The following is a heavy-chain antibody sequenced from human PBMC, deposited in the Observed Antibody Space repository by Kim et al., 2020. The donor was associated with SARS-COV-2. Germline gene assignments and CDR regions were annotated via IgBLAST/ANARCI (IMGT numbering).Heavy chain of an antibody. V-gene: IGHV3-23*01. Sequence: GGSLRLSCAASGFTFSSYAMSWVRQAPGKGLEWVSAISGSGGSTYYADSVKGRFTISRDNSKNTLYLQMNSLRAEDTDVYYCAKDRGGSYYGSGSYSYWGQGTLVTVSS. D-gene: IGHD3-10*01. CDR1: GFTFSSYA. J-gene: IGHJ4*02. CDR3: AKDRGGSYYGSGSYSY. CDR2: ISGSGGST.